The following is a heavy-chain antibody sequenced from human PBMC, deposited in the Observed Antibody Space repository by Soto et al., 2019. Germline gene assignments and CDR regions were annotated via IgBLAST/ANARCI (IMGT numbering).Heavy chain of an antibody. Sequence: GGSLRLSCAASGFTFSNAWMSWVRQAPGKGLEWVGRIKSKTDGGTTDYAAPVKGRFTISRDNSKNTLYLQMNSLRAEDTAVYYCAKVDVPAAIWDAFDIWGQGTMVTVSS. CDR3: AKVDVPAAIWDAFDI. CDR2: IKSKTDGGTT. D-gene: IGHD2-2*02. J-gene: IGHJ3*02. CDR1: GFTFSNAW. V-gene: IGHV3-15*01.